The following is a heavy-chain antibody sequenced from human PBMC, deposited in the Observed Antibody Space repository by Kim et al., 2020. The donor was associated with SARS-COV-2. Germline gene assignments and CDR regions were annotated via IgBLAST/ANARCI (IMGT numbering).Heavy chain of an antibody. CDR2: ISSSIDYT. J-gene: IGHJ4*01. D-gene: IGHD6-13*01. V-gene: IGHV3-11*03. CDR3: ASVSLGSSSWYHFDY. Sequence: GGSLRLSCAASGFTFSDYYMSWIRQAPGKGLEWVSYISSSIDYTNYADSLKGRFTISRDNAKNSLYLQMNSLRADDTAAYTCASVSLGSSSWYHFDYWG. CDR1: GFTFSDYY.